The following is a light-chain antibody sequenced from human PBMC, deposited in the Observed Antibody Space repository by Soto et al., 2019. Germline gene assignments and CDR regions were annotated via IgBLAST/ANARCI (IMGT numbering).Light chain of an antibody. J-gene: IGKJ1*01. CDR1: QIVSSSY. CDR3: QQYGSPTWT. CDR2: GAS. V-gene: IGKV3-20*01. Sequence: EIVLTQSPGTLSLSPGERATLSCRASQIVSSSYLAWYQQKPGQAPRLLIYGASSRATGIPDRFSGSGSGTDFTLTISRLEPEDFAVYYCQQYGSPTWTFGQGTKVDIK.